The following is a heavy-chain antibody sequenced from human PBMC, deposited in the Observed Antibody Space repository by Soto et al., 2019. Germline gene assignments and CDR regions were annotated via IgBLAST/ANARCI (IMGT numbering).Heavy chain of an antibody. CDR3: ARRYGYAFDI. D-gene: IGHD4-17*01. Sequence: IRQPPGKGLEWIGYIYYSGSTNYNPSLKSRVTISVDTSKNQFSLKLSSVTAADTAVYYCARRYGYAFDIWGQGTMVTVSS. V-gene: IGHV4-61*07. J-gene: IGHJ3*02. CDR2: IYYSGST.